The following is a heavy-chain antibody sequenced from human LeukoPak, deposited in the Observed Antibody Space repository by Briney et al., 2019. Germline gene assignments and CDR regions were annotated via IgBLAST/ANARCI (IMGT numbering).Heavy chain of an antibody. CDR1: GGSISSYY. CDR3: ARHAGLYDSSGYDYYYYGMDV. Sequence: PSETLSLTCTVSGGSISSYYWSWIRQPPGKGLEWIGYIYYSGSTNYNPSLKSRVTISVDTSKNQFSLKLSSVTAADTAVYYCARHAGLYDSSGYDYYYYGMDVWGQGTTVTVSS. J-gene: IGHJ6*02. V-gene: IGHV4-59*08. CDR2: IYYSGST. D-gene: IGHD3-22*01.